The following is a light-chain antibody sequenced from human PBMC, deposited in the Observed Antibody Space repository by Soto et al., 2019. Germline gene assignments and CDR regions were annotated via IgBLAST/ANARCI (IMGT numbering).Light chain of an antibody. J-gene: IGKJ3*01. CDR2: WAS. Sequence: DIVMTQSPDSLAVSLGERATINCKSSQSGLYSPNNTNYLAWYQQKPVQPPKLLIYWASTREAGVPDRFSGSGSGTDFTLTISSLKAEDVAIYYCQQYYSALLTFGPWTKVDIK. CDR1: QSGLYSPNNTNY. CDR3: QQYYSALLT. V-gene: IGKV4-1*01.